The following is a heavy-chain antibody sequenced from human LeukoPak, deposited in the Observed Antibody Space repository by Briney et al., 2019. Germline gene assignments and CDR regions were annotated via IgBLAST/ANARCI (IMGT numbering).Heavy chain of an antibody. CDR3: ASCRVAYNLRDSFDI. CDR1: GFTFRIYN. J-gene: IGHJ3*02. V-gene: IGHV3-48*02. CDR2: ISSSSSTI. D-gene: IGHD5-24*01. Sequence: PGGCLRLSCAASGFTFRIYNMNWVCQAPGKGLEWVSYISSSSSTIYFADSVKGLFTISRDNAKNSLYLQMNSLRDEDTAVYYCASCRVAYNLRDSFDIWGQGTMVTVSS.